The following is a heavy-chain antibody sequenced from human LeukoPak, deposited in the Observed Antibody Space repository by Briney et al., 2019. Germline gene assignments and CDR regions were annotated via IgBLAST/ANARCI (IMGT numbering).Heavy chain of an antibody. Sequence: GGSLRLSCAASGFTFSSYAINWVRQAPGKGLKWVSAISGSGGSAYYADSVKGRFTISRDNSKNTLYLQMNSLRAEDTAVYYCAISMVRGVSAYGYYYGMDVWGQGTTVTVSS. D-gene: IGHD3-10*01. CDR2: ISGSGGSA. J-gene: IGHJ6*02. CDR3: AISMVRGVSAYGYYYGMDV. CDR1: GFTFSSYA. V-gene: IGHV3-23*01.